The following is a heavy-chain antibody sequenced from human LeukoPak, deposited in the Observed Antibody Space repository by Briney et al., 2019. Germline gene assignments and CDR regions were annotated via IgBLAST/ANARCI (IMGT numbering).Heavy chain of an antibody. J-gene: IGHJ5*02. Sequence: SVKVSCKASGGTFSSYAISWVRQAPGQGLEWMGGIIPIFGTANYAQKFQGRVTITADESTSTAYMELSSLRSEDTAVYYCARDQAAAGTSWFDPWGQGTLDTVSS. CDR2: IIPIFGTA. CDR1: GGTFSSYA. CDR3: ARDQAAAGTSWFDP. V-gene: IGHV1-69*13. D-gene: IGHD6-13*01.